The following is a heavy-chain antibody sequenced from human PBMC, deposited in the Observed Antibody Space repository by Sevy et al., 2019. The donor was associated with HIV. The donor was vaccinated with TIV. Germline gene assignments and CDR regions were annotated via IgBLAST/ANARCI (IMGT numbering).Heavy chain of an antibody. V-gene: IGHV3-66*01. D-gene: IGHD2-15*01. Sequence: GGYLRLSCAASGFTVSSNYMSWVRQAPGKGLEWVSVIYSGGSTYYADSVKGRFTISRDNSKNTLYLQMNSLRAEDTAVYYCAREAGVGYCSGGSCYFDYWGQGTLVTVSS. CDR1: GFTVSSNY. CDR3: AREAGVGYCSGGSCYFDY. CDR2: IYSGGST. J-gene: IGHJ4*02.